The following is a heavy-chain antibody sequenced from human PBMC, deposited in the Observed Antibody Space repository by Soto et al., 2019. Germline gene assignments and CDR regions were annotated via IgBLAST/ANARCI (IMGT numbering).Heavy chain of an antibody. D-gene: IGHD5-12*01. CDR3: SRGYSGYDWTFWIYYFDY. Sequence: QVQLVQSGAEVKKPGASVKVSCKASGYTFTGYYMHWVRQAPGQGLEWMGWINPNSGGTNYAQKFQGWVTMTRDTPISTAYMELSRLRSDDTAVYYCSRGYSGYDWTFWIYYFDYWGQGTLVTVSS. V-gene: IGHV1-2*04. CDR2: INPNSGGT. J-gene: IGHJ4*02. CDR1: GYTFTGYY.